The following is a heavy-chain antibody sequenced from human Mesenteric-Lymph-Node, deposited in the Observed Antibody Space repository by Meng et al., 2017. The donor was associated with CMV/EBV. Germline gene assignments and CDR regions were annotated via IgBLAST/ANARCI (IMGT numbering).Heavy chain of an antibody. V-gene: IGHV1-69*05. Sequence: SVKVSCKAFGGTFDRNTLSWVRQAPGQGLEWMGGIFPISGTPNYAQKFQGRVTIHMDESTSTAYMEMSSLRSEDTAVYYCARGAPAAGTEYTYYGMDVWGQGTAVTVSS. CDR3: ARGAPAAGTEYTYYGMDV. CDR1: GGTFDRNT. D-gene: IGHD6-13*01. J-gene: IGHJ6*02. CDR2: IFPISGTP.